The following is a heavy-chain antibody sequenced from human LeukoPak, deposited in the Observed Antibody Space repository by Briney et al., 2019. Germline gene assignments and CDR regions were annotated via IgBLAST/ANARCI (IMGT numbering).Heavy chain of an antibody. D-gene: IGHD1-26*01. Sequence: GGSLRLSCAASGFTFSSYSMNWVRQAPGKGLEWVSSISSSSSYIYYADSVKGRFTISRDNAKNSLYLQMNSLRAEDTAVYARAYSETYGLGYYYVDVWGKGTTVTISS. J-gene: IGHJ6*03. V-gene: IGHV3-21*01. CDR1: GFTFSSYS. CDR2: ISSSSSYI. CDR3: AYSETYGLGYYYVDV.